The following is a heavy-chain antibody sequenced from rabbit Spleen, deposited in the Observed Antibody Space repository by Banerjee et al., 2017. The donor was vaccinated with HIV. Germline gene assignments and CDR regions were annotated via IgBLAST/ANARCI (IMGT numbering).Heavy chain of an antibody. Sequence: QQQLEESGGGLVKPGGTLTLTCKASGIDFSSYYCMCWVRQAPGKGLEWIGYIDPVFGITYYANCVNGRFSISRENAQNTVFLQMTSLTAADTATYFCARDGAGGSYFALWGPGTLVTVS. V-gene: IGHV1S43*01. J-gene: IGHJ6*01. CDR1: GIDFSSYYC. CDR3: ARDGAGGSYFAL. CDR2: IDPVFGIT. D-gene: IGHD8-1*01.